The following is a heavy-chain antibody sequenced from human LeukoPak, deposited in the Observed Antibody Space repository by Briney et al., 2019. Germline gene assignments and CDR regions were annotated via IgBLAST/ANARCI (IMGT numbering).Heavy chain of an antibody. V-gene: IGHV3-11*01. D-gene: IGHD3-9*01. CDR1: GFTFTDYY. Sequence: GGSLRLSCAASGFTFTDYYMSWIRQAPGKGLEWISYIANSGVTLYYADSVKGRFTISRDNAKKSLFLQMNSLRAEDTAVYYCAKTPPVIRYPYFQHWGQGTLVTVSS. CDR3: AKTPPVIRYPYFQH. CDR2: IANSGVTL. J-gene: IGHJ1*01.